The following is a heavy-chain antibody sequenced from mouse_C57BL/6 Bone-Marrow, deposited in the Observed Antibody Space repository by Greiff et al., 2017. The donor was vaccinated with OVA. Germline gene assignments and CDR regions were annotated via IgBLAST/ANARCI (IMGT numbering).Heavy chain of an antibody. Sequence: QVQLQQPGAELVRPGSSVKLSCKASGYTFTSYWMHWVKQRPIQGLEWIGNIDPSDSETHYNQKFKDKATLTVDKSSSTAYMQLSSLTSEDSAVYYCAGNYGSSWDYAMDYWGQGTSVTVSS. J-gene: IGHJ4*01. V-gene: IGHV1-52*01. CDR1: GYTFTSYW. CDR3: AGNYGSSWDYAMDY. CDR2: IDPSDSET. D-gene: IGHD1-1*01.